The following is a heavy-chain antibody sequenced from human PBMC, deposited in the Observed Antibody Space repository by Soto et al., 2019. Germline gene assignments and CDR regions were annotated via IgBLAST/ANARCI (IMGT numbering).Heavy chain of an antibody. J-gene: IGHJ6*02. V-gene: IGHV3-23*01. D-gene: IGHD3-9*01. CDR3: AKEPNYDILIGYYRDYYYYGMGV. CDR1: GFTFSSYA. CDR2: ISGSGGSK. Sequence: PGGSLRLSCAASGFTFSSYAMSWVRQAPGKGLEWVSAISGSGGSKYYADSVKGRFTISRDNSKTTLYLQMNSLRAEDTAVYYCAKEPNYDILIGYYRDYYYYGMGVWGQGTTVTGSS.